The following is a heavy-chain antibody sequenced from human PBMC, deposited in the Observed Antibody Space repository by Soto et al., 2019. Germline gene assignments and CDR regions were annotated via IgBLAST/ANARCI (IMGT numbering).Heavy chain of an antibody. Sequence: TLSLTCTVSGGSISSSSDYWGWIRQPPGKGLEWIGSIYYSGSTYYNPSFKSRVTISVDTSKNQFSLKLSSVTAADTGVYYCARIYSYGTNFDYWGQGTLVTVSS. V-gene: IGHV4-39*01. CDR2: IYYSGST. D-gene: IGHD5-18*01. CDR1: GGSISSSSDY. CDR3: ARIYSYGTNFDY. J-gene: IGHJ4*02.